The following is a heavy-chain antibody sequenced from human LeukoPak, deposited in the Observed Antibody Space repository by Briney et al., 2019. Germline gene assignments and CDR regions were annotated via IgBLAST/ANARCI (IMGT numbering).Heavy chain of an antibody. Sequence: ASVKVSCKASGYTFTSYDINWVRQATGQGLEWMGWMNPNSGNTGYAQKFQGRVTMTRNTSISTAYMELSSLRSEDTAVYYCARVSLARGYYYYYMDVWGKGTTVNVSS. CDR1: GYTFTSYD. D-gene: IGHD3-10*01. CDR3: ARVSLARGYYYYYMDV. J-gene: IGHJ6*03. V-gene: IGHV1-8*01. CDR2: MNPNSGNT.